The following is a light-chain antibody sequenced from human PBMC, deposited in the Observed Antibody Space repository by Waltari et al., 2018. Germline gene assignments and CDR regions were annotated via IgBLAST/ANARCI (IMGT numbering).Light chain of an antibody. CDR2: LAF. CDR3: QQYYSTWT. V-gene: IGKV4-1*01. J-gene: IGKJ1*01. CDR1: QSVLYSSNNKNY. Sequence: DIVMTQSPDSLAVSLGERATINCKSSQSVLYSSNNKNYLAWYQQKPGQPPKLLIYLAFTRESGVPDRFSGSGSGTDFTLTISSLQAEDVAVYYCQQYYSTWTFGQGTKVEIK.